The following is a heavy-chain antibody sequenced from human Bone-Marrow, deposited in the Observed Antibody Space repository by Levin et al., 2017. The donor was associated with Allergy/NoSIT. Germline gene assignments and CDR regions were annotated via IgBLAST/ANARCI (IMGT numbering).Heavy chain of an antibody. CDR3: ARDGPYEGATPGGFDY. CDR2: IYYSGST. Sequence: SETLSLTCTVSGGSISSGDYYWSWIRQPPGKGLEWIGYIYYSGSTYYNPSLKSRVTISVDTSKNQFSLKLSSVTAADTAVYYCARDGPYEGATPGGFDYWGQGTLVTVSS. D-gene: IGHD1-26*01. J-gene: IGHJ4*02. CDR1: GGSISSGDYY. V-gene: IGHV4-30-4*01.